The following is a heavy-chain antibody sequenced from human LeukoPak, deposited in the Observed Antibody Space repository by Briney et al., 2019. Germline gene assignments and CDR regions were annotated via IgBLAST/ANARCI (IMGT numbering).Heavy chain of an antibody. D-gene: IGHD4-17*01. V-gene: IGHV4-39*01. Sequence: KPSETLSLTCTVSGGSISSSSYYWGWIRQPPGKGLEWIGSIYYSGSTYYNPSLKSRVTISVDTSKNQFSLKLSSVTAADTAVYYCARYGDYVCDYWGQGTLVTVSS. CDR3: ARYGDYVCDY. J-gene: IGHJ4*02. CDR2: IYYSGST. CDR1: GGSISSSSYY.